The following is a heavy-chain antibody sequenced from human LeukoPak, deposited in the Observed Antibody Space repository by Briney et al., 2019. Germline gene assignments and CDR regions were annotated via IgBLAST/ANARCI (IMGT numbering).Heavy chain of an antibody. V-gene: IGHV4-59*12. J-gene: IGHJ5*02. Sequence: PSETLSLTCTVSGGSISSYYWSWIRQPPGKGLEWIGSIYYTGSTNYNPSLKSRVTISVDRPKNQLSLKLSSVTAADTAVYYCARKGQLGQTSGWSHNWFDPWGQGTLVTVSS. CDR3: ARKGQLGQTSGWSHNWFDP. CDR1: GGSISSYY. CDR2: IYYTGST. D-gene: IGHD6-19*01.